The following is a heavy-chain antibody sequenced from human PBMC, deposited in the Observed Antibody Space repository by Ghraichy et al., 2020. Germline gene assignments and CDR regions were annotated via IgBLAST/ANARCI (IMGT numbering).Heavy chain of an antibody. J-gene: IGHJ1*01. D-gene: IGHD5-12*01. CDR3: ARDPAKISGYSGYDLEGN. CDR1: GFTFSSYS. CDR2: ISSSSSTI. Sequence: GGSLRLSCAASGFTFSSYSMNWVRQAPGKGLEWVSYISSSSSTIYYADSVKGRFTISSDNAKNSLYLQMNSLRDEDTAVYYCARDPAKISGYSGYDLEGNWGQGTLVTVSS. V-gene: IGHV3-48*02.